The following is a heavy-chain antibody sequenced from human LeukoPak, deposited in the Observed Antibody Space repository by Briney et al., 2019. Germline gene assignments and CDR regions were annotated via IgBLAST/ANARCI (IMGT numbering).Heavy chain of an antibody. Sequence: SVKVSCKASGGTFSSYAISWVRQAPGQGLEWMGGIIPIFGTANYAQKFQGRVTITADESTSTAYMELSSLRSEDTAVYYCARDAGDYGDPHVLPRFDYWGQGTLVTVSS. CDR3: ARDAGDYGDPHVLPRFDY. CDR1: GGTFSSYA. D-gene: IGHD4-17*01. V-gene: IGHV1-69*01. J-gene: IGHJ4*02. CDR2: IIPIFGTA.